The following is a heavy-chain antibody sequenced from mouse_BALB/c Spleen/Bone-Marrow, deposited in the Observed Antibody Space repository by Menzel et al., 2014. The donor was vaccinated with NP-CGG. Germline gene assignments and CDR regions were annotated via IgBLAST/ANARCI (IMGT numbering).Heavy chain of an antibody. D-gene: IGHD5-1-1*01. V-gene: IGHV1-5*01. Sequence: VQLQQSGTVLARPGAAVKMSCKASGYTFSNYWMHWIKQRPGQGLEWIGTIHPGNSDTTYNQKFKGKAKLTAVTSTSTAYMELSSLTNEDSAVYYCTTLARNNFDYWGQGTTFTVSS. CDR1: GYTFSNYW. CDR3: TTLARNNFDY. CDR2: IHPGNSDT. J-gene: IGHJ2*01.